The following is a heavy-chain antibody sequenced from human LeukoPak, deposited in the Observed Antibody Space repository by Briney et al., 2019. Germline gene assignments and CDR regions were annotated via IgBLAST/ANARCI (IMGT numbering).Heavy chain of an antibody. V-gene: IGHV4-4*09. Sequence: PSETLSLTCTVSGGSISSYYWSWIRQPPGKGLEWIGYIYTSGSTNYNPSLKSRVTISVDTSKNQFSLKLSSVTAADTAVYYCGRLSELRQTDDAFDIWGQGTMVTVCS. J-gene: IGHJ3*02. CDR1: GGSISSYY. D-gene: IGHD1-26*01. CDR2: IYTSGST. CDR3: GRLSELRQTDDAFDI.